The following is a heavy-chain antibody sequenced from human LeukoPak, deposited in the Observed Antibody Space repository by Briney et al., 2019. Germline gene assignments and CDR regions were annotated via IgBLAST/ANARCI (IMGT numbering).Heavy chain of an antibody. Sequence: ASVKVSCKASGGTFSSYAISWVRQAPGQGLEWMGRIIPILGIANYAQKFQGRVTITADKSTSTAYMELSSLRSEDTAVYYCASYYYGSGSYYFDYWGQGTLVTVPS. V-gene: IGHV1-69*04. J-gene: IGHJ4*02. CDR1: GGTFSSYA. D-gene: IGHD3-10*01. CDR2: IIPILGIA. CDR3: ASYYYGSGSYYFDY.